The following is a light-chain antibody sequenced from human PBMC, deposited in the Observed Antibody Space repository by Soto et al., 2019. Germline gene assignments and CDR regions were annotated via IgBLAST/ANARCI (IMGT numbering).Light chain of an antibody. V-gene: IGLV1-44*01. Sequence: QAVVTQPPSASGTPGQRVTISCSGSSSNIGSNSVSWYQLLPATAPKLLIHSNDQRPSGVPDRFSGSKSGTSASLAISGLQSEDEADYCCATWDDSLNGWVFGGGTKVTVL. J-gene: IGLJ3*02. CDR3: ATWDDSLNGWV. CDR1: SSNIGSNS. CDR2: SND.